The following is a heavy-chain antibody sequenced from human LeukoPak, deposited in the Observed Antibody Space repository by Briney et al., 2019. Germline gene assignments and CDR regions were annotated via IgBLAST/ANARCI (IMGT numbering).Heavy chain of an antibody. CDR1: GFTFSSYA. Sequence: PGRSLRLSCAASGFTFSSYAMHWVRQAPGKGLEWVAVISYDGSNKYYADSVKGRFTISRDNSKNTLYLQMNSLRAEDTAVYYCARDGVRGGSCYFDYWGREPWSPSPQ. CDR3: ARDGVRGGSCYFDY. CDR2: ISYDGSNK. D-gene: IGHD2-15*01. J-gene: IGHJ4*02. V-gene: IGHV3-30*04.